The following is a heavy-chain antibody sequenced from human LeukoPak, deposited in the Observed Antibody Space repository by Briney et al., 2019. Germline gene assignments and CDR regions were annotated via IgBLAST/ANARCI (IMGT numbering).Heavy chain of an antibody. V-gene: IGHV1-69*04. CDR3: ARVPGYSYGYDY. Sequence: SVKVSCKASGGTFSSYAISWVRQAPGQGLEWMGRIIPILGIANYAQKFQGRVTITADKSTSTAYMELSSLRSEDTAVYYCARVPGYSYGYDYWGQGTLVTVSS. J-gene: IGHJ4*02. CDR1: GGTFSSYA. CDR2: IIPILGIA. D-gene: IGHD5-18*01.